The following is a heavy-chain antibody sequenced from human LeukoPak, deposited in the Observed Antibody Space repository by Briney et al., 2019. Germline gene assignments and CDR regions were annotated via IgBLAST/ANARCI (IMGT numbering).Heavy chain of an antibody. CDR1: GFTFSSYG. CDR3: AKDGASTYFDY. V-gene: IGHV3-33*06. Sequence: GGSLRLSCAASGFTFSSYGMHWVRQAPGKGLEGVAVIWYDGSSKYYADSVKGRFTISRDNSKNTLYLQMSSLRAEDTAVYYCAKDGASTYFDYWGQGTLVTVSS. J-gene: IGHJ4*02. D-gene: IGHD4/OR15-4a*01. CDR2: IWYDGSSK.